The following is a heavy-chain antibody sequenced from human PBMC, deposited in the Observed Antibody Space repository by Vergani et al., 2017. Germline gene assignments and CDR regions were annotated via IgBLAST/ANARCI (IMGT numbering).Heavy chain of an antibody. Sequence: QMQLVQSGPEVKKPGTSVKVSCKASRFTFTSSAVQWVRQARGQRLEWIGWIVVGSGNTNYAQKFQERVTITRDMSTSTAYMELSSLRSEDTAVYYCAAGGGSGSYYDWGQGTLVTVSS. V-gene: IGHV1-58*01. CDR2: IVVGSGNT. D-gene: IGHD1-26*01. CDR3: AAGGGSGSYYD. J-gene: IGHJ4*02. CDR1: RFTFTSSA.